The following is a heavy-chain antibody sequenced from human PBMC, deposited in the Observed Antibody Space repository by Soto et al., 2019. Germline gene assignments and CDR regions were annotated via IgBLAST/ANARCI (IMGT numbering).Heavy chain of an antibody. V-gene: IGHV3-48*03. J-gene: IGHJ3*02. CDR1: GFTFSSYE. CDR3: ARRKVSSSSRAFDI. D-gene: IGHD6-6*01. CDR2: ISSSGSTI. Sequence: GSLRLSCAASGFTFSSYEMNWVRQAPGKGLEWVSYISSSGSTIYYADSVKGRFTISRDNAKNSLYLQMNSLRAEDTAVYYCARRKVSSSSRAFDIWGQGTMVTVSS.